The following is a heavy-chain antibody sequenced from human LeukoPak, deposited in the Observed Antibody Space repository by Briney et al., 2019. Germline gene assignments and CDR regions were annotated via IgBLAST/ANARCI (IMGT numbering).Heavy chain of an antibody. D-gene: IGHD3-16*01. V-gene: IGHV3-7*05. Sequence: GGSLRLSCAASGFTFSSHAMSWVRQAPGKGLEWVANIKRDGSEKYYVDSVKGRFTISRDNAKKSLYLQMNSLRDEDTAVYYCTEGGTITWVEDYWGQGTLVTVSS. CDR2: IKRDGSEK. CDR3: TEGGTITWVEDY. J-gene: IGHJ4*02. CDR1: GFTFSSHA.